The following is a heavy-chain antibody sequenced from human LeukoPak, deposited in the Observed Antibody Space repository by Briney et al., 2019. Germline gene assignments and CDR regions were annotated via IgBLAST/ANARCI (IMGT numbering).Heavy chain of an antibody. D-gene: IGHD1-26*01. V-gene: IGHV3-7*03. J-gene: IGHJ4*02. Sequence: GGSLRLSCAASRFTFSSYWMTWVRQAPGKGLEWVANIKQDGSDKYYVDSVKGRFTISRDNAKNSLYLQMNSLRAEDTAVYYCARIVGTTKSFFDYWGQGTLVTVSS. CDR2: IKQDGSDK. CDR1: RFTFSSYW. CDR3: ARIVGTTKSFFDY.